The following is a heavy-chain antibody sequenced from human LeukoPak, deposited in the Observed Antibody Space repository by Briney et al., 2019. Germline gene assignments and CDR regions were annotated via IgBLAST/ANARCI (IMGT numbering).Heavy chain of an antibody. J-gene: IGHJ4*02. V-gene: IGHV1-18*01. CDR1: GYTFTSYG. D-gene: IGHD3-10*01. Sequence: ASVKVSCKASGYTFTSYGISWVRQAPGQGLEWMGWISAYNGNTNYAQKLQGRVTMTTDTSTSTAYMELRSLRSDDTAVYYCARVPITMVRGVIIPSYFDYWGQGTLVTVSS. CDR3: ARVPITMVRGVIIPSYFDY. CDR2: ISAYNGNT.